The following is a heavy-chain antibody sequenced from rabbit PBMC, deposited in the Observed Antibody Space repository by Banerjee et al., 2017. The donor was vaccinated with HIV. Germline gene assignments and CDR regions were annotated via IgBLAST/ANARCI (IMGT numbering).Heavy chain of an antibody. J-gene: IGHJ4*01. CDR2: IGTTTGNT. CDR3: ARGVVSDGLSYFVL. V-gene: IGHV1S45*01. CDR1: GFSFSSSYY. Sequence: QEQLVESGGGLVQPEGSLTLTCTASGFSFSSSYYMCWVRQAPGKGLEWIACIGTTTGNTYYASWAKGRFTISKTSSTTVTLQMTSLTAADTATYFCARGVVSDGLSYFVLWGPGTLVTVS. D-gene: IGHD6-1*01.